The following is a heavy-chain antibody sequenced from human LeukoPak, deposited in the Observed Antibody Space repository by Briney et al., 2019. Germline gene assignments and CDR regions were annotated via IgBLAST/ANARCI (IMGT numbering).Heavy chain of an antibody. CDR1: GFIFSSYG. CDR3: AKDQATAGMTLDN. CDR2: ISHDESNK. Sequence: GGSLRLSCAASGFIFSSYGMHWVRQAPGKGLEWVAVISHDESNKYYADSVKGRFTISRDNAKNTLYLQMNSLRAEDTAVYYCAKDQATAGMTLDNWGQGTLVTVPS. J-gene: IGHJ4*02. D-gene: IGHD6-13*01. V-gene: IGHV3-30*18.